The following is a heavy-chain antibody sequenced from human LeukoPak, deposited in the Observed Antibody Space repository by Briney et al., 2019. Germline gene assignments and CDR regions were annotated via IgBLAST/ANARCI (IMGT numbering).Heavy chain of an antibody. CDR3: ARSFPLVFSRTPEHEHGMDV. J-gene: IGHJ6*02. D-gene: IGHD3-3*02. CDR2: INPNSGGT. CDR1: GYTFTGYY. Sequence: ASVKVSCKASGYTFTGYYMHWVRQAPVQGLEWMGWINPNSGGTNYAQKFQGWVTMTRDTSISTAYMELSRLRSDDTAVYYCARSFPLVFSRTPEHEHGMDVWGQGTTVTVSS. V-gene: IGHV1-2*04.